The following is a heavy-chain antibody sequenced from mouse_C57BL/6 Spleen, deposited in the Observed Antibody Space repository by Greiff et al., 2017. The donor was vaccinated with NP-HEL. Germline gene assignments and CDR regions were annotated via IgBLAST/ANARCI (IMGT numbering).Heavy chain of an antibody. CDR2: ISRGSSTI. J-gene: IGHJ4*01. D-gene: IGHD3-2*02. Sequence: EVKLMESGGGLVKPGGSLKLSCAASGFTFSDYGMHWVRQAPEKGLEWVAYISRGSSTIYYADTVKGRFTLSRDNAKNTLFLQMTSLRSEDTAMYYCARPRAETAHATDAMDYWGQGTSVTVSS. CDR1: GFTFSDYG. V-gene: IGHV5-17*01. CDR3: ARPRAETAHATDAMDY.